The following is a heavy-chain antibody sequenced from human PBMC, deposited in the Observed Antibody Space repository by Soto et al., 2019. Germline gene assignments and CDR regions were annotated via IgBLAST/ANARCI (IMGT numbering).Heavy chain of an antibody. V-gene: IGHV4-59*01. Sequence: PSETLSLTCTVSGGSTSSYYWSWIRQPPVKVLEWIGYIYYSGSTNYNPSLKSRVTISVDTSKNQFSLKLSSVTAADTAVYYCASFSADREPLTFDYWGQGTLVTVSS. J-gene: IGHJ4*02. CDR2: IYYSGST. D-gene: IGHD3-10*01. CDR3: ASFSADREPLTFDY. CDR1: GGSTSSYY.